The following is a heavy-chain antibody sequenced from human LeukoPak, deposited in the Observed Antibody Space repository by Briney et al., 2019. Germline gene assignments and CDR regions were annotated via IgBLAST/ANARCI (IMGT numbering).Heavy chain of an antibody. V-gene: IGHV3-23*01. Sequence: GGSLRLSCAASGFTFSSYAMSWVRQAPGEGLEWVSAISGSGGSTYYADSVKGRFTISRDNSKNTLYLQMNSLRAEDTAVYYCAKPDPGSYCSSTSCYPYYYYYYMDVWGKGTTVTVSS. D-gene: IGHD2-2*01. CDR1: GFTFSSYA. J-gene: IGHJ6*03. CDR3: AKPDPGSYCSSTSCYPYYYYYYMDV. CDR2: ISGSGGST.